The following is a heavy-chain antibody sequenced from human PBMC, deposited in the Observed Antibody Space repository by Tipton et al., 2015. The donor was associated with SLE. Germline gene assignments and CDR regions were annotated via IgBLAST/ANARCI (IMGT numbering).Heavy chain of an antibody. V-gene: IGHV4-38-2*01. Sequence: TLSLTCAVSGYSISSGYYWGWIRQPPGKGLEWIGSIYHSGSTYYNPSLKSRVTISVDTSKNQFSLKLSSVTAADTAVYYCARNYYDSSGEVGFDYWGQGTLVTVPS. D-gene: IGHD3-22*01. CDR3: ARNYYDSSGEVGFDY. J-gene: IGHJ4*02. CDR2: IYHSGST. CDR1: GYSISSGYY.